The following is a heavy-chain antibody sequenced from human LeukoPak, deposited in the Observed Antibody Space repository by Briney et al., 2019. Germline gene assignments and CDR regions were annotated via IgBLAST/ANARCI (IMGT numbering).Heavy chain of an antibody. V-gene: IGHV1-46*01. J-gene: IGHJ4*02. CDR3: ARDEAEYYGSGSYYDYFDY. Sequence: ASVKVSCKASGYTFTSYYMHWVRQAPGQGLEWMGIINPGGGSTSYAQKFQGRVTMTRDTSTSTVYMELSSLRSEDTAVYYCARDEAEYYGSGSYYDYFDYWGQGTLVTVSS. D-gene: IGHD3-10*01. CDR2: INPGGGST. CDR1: GYTFTSYY.